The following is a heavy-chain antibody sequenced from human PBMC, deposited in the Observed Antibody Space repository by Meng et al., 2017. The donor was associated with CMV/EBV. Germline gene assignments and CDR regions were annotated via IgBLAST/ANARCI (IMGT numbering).Heavy chain of an antibody. V-gene: IGHV3-20*04. CDR1: GVSFNEHA. CDR3: VRGDMPAAVLGSFDL. CDR2: INWSGSGA. D-gene: IGHD2-2*02. J-gene: IGHJ6*02. Sequence: GGSLRLSCVGSGVSFNEHAMIWVRQPPGKGLEWVSGINWSGSGAGYADSVKGRFTISRNNARNSLSLEMNNLRVEDTALYYCVRGDMPAAVLGSFDLWGQGTTVTVSS.